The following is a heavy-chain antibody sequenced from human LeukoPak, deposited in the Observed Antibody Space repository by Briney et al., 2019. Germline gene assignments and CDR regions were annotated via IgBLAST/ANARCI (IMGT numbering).Heavy chain of an antibody. CDR1: GFTFSPYS. Sequence: GGSLRLSCVVSGFTFSPYSMNWVRQAPGKGLEWVAYISGRTSTIYYADSVYGRFTISRDNAKNSLYLQMNSLRAEDTAVYYCARVDSWTEEPDTGLDYWGQGTLVTVSS. CDR3: ARVDSWTEEPDTGLDY. V-gene: IGHV3-48*01. J-gene: IGHJ4*02. D-gene: IGHD1-14*01. CDR2: ISGRTSTI.